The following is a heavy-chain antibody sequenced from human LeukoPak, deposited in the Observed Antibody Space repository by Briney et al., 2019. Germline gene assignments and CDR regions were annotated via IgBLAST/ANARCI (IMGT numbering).Heavy chain of an antibody. J-gene: IGHJ6*02. CDR3: ARDWTAQGGLDV. D-gene: IGHD3/OR15-3a*01. CDR2: INPGGGIT. V-gene: IGHV1-46*01. CDR1: GYTFTSYN. Sequence: ASVTVSCKASGYTFTSYNIHWARQAPGQGLEWVGIINPGGGITSYAKRFQGRLTVTRDTSTRTVYMELRSLRSEDTAVYYCARDWTAQGGLDVWGQGTTVTVSS.